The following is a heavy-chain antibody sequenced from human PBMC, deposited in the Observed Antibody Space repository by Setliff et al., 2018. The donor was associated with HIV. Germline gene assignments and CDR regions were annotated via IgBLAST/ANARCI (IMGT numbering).Heavy chain of an antibody. Sequence: SETLSLTCAVYGGSFSGYFWSWIRQPPQKSLEWIGEINHSGDTNYNPSLKSRVTISVDTSKNQFSLKLSSVTAADTAVYYCARGSSSIFGVLVLLPHSYYYMDVWGKGTTVTVSS. CDR2: INHSGDT. J-gene: IGHJ6*03. V-gene: IGHV4-34*01. CDR1: GGSFSGYF. CDR3: ARGSSSIFGVLVLLPHSYYYMDV. D-gene: IGHD3-3*01.